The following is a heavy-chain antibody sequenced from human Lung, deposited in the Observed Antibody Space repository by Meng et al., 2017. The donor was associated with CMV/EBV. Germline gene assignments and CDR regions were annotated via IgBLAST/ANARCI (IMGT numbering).Heavy chain of an antibody. Sequence: GGSLRLXCAASTFSLSDYSMSWIRQAPGRGLEWLSYISSSGSSMYYADSVRGRFTISRDNAKRSLYLQMNGLRAEDTAVYYCARNYEFWSGYLMDVWGQGTXV. CDR1: TFSLSDYS. D-gene: IGHD3-3*01. CDR2: ISSSGSSM. J-gene: IGHJ6*02. CDR3: ARNYEFWSGYLMDV. V-gene: IGHV3-11*01.